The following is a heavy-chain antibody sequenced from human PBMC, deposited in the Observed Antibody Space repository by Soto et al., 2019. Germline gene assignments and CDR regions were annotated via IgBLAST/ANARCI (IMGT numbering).Heavy chain of an antibody. CDR3: ARATFGAVLHLEV. D-gene: IGHD3-3*01. CDR2: IYPSGAS. J-gene: IGHJ6*02. CDR1: GASITTEGYT. Sequence: QVHLQESGSGLVKPSQTLSLTCAVSGASITTEGYTWSWIRQPPGKGLEWIGYIYPSGASNYNPSLRSRVTISLDASRNRFSLSVGSATAADTAVYYCARATFGAVLHLEVWGQGTTVTVSS. V-gene: IGHV4-30-2*01.